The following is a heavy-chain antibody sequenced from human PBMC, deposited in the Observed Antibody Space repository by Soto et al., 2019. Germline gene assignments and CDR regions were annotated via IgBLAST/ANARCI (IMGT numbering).Heavy chain of an antibody. J-gene: IGHJ3*02. CDR1: GFALTRHG. Sequence: QVQLVESGGGVVQPGRSLRLSCAASGFALTRHGMHWVRQAPGMGLEWVALIWYDGSKTSYADSVQGRFTISRDTSKNTLNLQLNILSPADTAVYYCARADSKSAFDSWGQGTMVTVSS. V-gene: IGHV3-30*19. CDR3: ARADSKSAFDS. CDR2: IWYDGSKT. D-gene: IGHD3-22*01.